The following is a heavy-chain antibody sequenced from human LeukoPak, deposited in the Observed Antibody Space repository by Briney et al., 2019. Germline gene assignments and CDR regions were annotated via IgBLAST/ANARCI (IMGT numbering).Heavy chain of an antibody. Sequence: GGSLRLSCAASGFTFSTYAMSWVRQAPGEGLEWVSGICNNGDSAYYADSVKGRFTISRDNPKNTLHLQMSSLRAEDTALYYCAKDSTSSWYTFLNAFDIWGQGTMVTVSS. CDR2: ICNNGDSA. D-gene: IGHD6-13*01. CDR3: AKDSTSSWYTFLNAFDI. V-gene: IGHV3-23*01. CDR1: GFTFSTYA. J-gene: IGHJ3*02.